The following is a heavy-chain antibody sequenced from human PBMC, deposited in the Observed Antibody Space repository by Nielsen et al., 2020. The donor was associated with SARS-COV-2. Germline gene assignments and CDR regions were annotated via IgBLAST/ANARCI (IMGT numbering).Heavy chain of an antibody. J-gene: IGHJ4*02. CDR2: ISSSGSTI. Sequence: GESLKISCAASGFTFSSYEMNWVRQAPGKGLEWVSYISSSGSTIYYADSVKGRFTISRDNAKNSLYLQMNSLRAEDTAVYYCARAGYSGSSPLYGDWGQGTLVTVSS. V-gene: IGHV3-48*03. D-gene: IGHD1-26*01. CDR3: ARAGYSGSSPLYGD. CDR1: GFTFSSYE.